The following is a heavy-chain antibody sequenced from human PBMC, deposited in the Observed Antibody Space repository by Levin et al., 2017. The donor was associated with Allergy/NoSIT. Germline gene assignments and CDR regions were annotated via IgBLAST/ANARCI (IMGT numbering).Heavy chain of an antibody. V-gene: IGHV3-48*01. CDR2: ISSSSSAI. D-gene: IGHD6-19*01. Sequence: GGSLRLSCAASGFTFSTYTMNWVRQSPGKGLECISYISSSSSAIYYADSVKGRFTISRDNAKKSLYLQMDSLRAEDTAVYDCARQKGEGAVAYDYWGQGTLVTVSS. CDR1: GFTFSTYT. J-gene: IGHJ4*02. CDR3: ARQKGEGAVAYDY.